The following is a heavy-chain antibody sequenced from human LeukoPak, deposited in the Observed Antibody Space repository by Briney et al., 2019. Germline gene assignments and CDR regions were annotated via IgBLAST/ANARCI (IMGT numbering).Heavy chain of an antibody. J-gene: IGHJ4*02. D-gene: IGHD1-26*01. CDR2: IFYSRST. Sequence: PSETLSLTCSVSGVSISSHYWSWIRQPPGKGLEWIGYIFYSRSTNYNPSLKSRVTISVDTSKNHFSLKLSSATAADTAVYYCARGGSYSDYWGQGTLVTVSS. CDR3: ARGGSYSDY. CDR1: GVSISSHY. V-gene: IGHV4-59*11.